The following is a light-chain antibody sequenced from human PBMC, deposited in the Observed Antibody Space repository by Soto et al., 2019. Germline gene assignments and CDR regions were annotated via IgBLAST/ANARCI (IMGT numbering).Light chain of an antibody. J-gene: IGKJ1*01. Sequence: DIQMTQSPSSLSVSVGDSVTITCRASQGISNYLAWYQQKPGKAPTLLIYAASTLQSGVPSRFSGSGSGTDFTLTISSLQPDDVATYYCQRYNNAPRTFGQGTKVEIK. CDR3: QRYNNAPRT. V-gene: IGKV1-27*01. CDR2: AAS. CDR1: QGISNY.